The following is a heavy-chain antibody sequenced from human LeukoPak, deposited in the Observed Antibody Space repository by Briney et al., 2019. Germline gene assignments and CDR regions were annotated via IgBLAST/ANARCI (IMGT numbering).Heavy chain of an antibody. D-gene: IGHD5-18*01. CDR3: ARQQIQLWPLYFDY. Sequence: SETLSLTCTVSGGSISSYHWSWIRQPPGKGLEWIGYIYYSGSTNYNPSLKSRVTISVDTSKNQFSLKLSSVTAADTAVYYCARQQIQLWPLYFDYWGQGTLVTVSS. J-gene: IGHJ4*02. V-gene: IGHV4-59*08. CDR2: IYYSGST. CDR1: GGSISSYH.